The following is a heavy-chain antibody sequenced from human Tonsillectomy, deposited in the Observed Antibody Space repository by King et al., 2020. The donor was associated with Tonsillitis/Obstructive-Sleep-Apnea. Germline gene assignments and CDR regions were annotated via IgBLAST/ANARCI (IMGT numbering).Heavy chain of an antibody. V-gene: IGHV3-49*05. J-gene: IGHJ6*03. CDR3: TREYDLSNHYSYYMDV. D-gene: IGHD3-3*01. Sequence: VQLVESGGGLINPGRSLRLSCTASGFTFDDYAMSWFRQAPGKGLEWVGFIRSKAYGATTEYAASVKGRFTISRDDSKSIAYLQMSSLKTEDTAVYFCTREYDLSNHYSYYMDVWGKGTTVTVSS. CDR1: GFTFDDYA. CDR2: IRSKAYGATT.